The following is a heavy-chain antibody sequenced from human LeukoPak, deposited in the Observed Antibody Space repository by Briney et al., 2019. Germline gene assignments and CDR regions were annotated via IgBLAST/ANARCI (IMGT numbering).Heavy chain of an antibody. Sequence: ASVKVSCKASGYTFNTYGISWVRQAPGQGLEWMGWISPYNGHTRYAQKFQGRVTLTTDTSTNTASMEVSSLRSDDTAVYYCARDTLNDAFDIWGQGTMVTVSS. CDR2: ISPYNGHT. CDR1: GYTFNTYG. J-gene: IGHJ3*02. V-gene: IGHV1-18*01. CDR3: ARDTLNDAFDI.